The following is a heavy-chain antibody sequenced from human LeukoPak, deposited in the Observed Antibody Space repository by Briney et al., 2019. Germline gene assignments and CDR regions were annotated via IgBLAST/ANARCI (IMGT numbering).Heavy chain of an antibody. CDR3: ARDREAYCGADCYSHAFDI. CDR1: GFTFSSYA. D-gene: IGHD2-21*02. CDR2: ISGSGGST. J-gene: IGHJ3*02. V-gene: IGHV3-23*01. Sequence: GGSLRLSCAASGFTFSSYAMSWVRQAPGKGLEWVSAISGSGGSTYYADSVKGRFTISRDNSKNTLYLQMNSLRAEDTAVYYCARDREAYCGADCYSHAFDIWGQGTMVTVSS.